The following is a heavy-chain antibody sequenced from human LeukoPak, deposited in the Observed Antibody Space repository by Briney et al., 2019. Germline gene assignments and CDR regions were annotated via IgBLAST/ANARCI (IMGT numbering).Heavy chain of an antibody. J-gene: IGHJ4*02. Sequence: ASVKVSCKASGYTFTSYGISWVRQAPGQGLEWMGWISAYNGNTNYAQKLQGRVTMTTDTSTSTAYMELRSLRSEDTAVYYCATQKAAAGTFDYWGQGTLVTVSS. CDR3: ATQKAAAGTFDY. CDR1: GYTFTSYG. V-gene: IGHV1-18*01. CDR2: ISAYNGNT. D-gene: IGHD6-13*01.